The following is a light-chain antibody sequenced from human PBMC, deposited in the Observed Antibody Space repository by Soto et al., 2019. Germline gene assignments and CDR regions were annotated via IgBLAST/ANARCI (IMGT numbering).Light chain of an antibody. CDR2: GAS. CDR1: QSVSSN. CDR3: QQYNNWPPRIT. Sequence: EIVMTQSPATLSVSPGDRATLSCRASQSVSSNLAWYQQKPGQAPRLLIYGASTRATGIPARFSGSGSGTEFTLTISSLQSEAVAVYYCQQYNNWPPRITFGPGTKVDIK. J-gene: IGKJ3*01. V-gene: IGKV3-15*01.